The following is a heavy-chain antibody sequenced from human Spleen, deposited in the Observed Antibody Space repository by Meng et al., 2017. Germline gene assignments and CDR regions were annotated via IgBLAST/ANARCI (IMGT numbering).Heavy chain of an antibody. J-gene: IGHJ4*02. V-gene: IGHV3-21*01. CDR3: ARDTDWHNFDH. CDR1: GFNFSDYY. Sequence: GESLKISCAASGFNFSDYYMSLVRQAPGKGLEWVSSISSISHYIYDEESVKGRFTISSDNAKNSLYLQMNRLRDEDTAVYYCARDTDWHNFDHWGQGTLVTVSS. CDR2: ISSISHYI. D-gene: IGHD3/OR15-3a*01.